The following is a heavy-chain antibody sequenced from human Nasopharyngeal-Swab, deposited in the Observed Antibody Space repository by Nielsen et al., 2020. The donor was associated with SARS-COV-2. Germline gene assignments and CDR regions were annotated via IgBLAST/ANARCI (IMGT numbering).Heavy chain of an antibody. J-gene: IGHJ4*02. Sequence: GESLQISCAASGFTFSSYSMNWVRQAPGKGLEWVSSISSSSYIYYADSVKGRFTISRDNAKNSLYLQMNSLRAEDTAVYYCARGSYYYDSSGYYDYWGQGTLVTVSS. D-gene: IGHD3-22*01. V-gene: IGHV3-21*01. CDR1: GFTFSSYS. CDR2: ISSSSYI. CDR3: ARGSYYYDSSGYYDY.